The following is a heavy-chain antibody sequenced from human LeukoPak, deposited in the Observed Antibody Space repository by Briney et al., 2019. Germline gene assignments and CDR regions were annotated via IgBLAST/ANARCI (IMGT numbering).Heavy chain of an antibody. Sequence: ASVKVSCKASGYTFTSYDTNWVRQATGQGLEWMGWMNPNSGDTGYAQKFQGRVTMTRNTSISTAYMELSSLRYEDTAVYYCAREVEKGEWLSPKPDFDPWGQGTLVTVSS. CDR3: AREVEKGEWLSPKPDFDP. J-gene: IGHJ5*02. CDR2: MNPNSGDT. CDR1: GYTFTSYD. V-gene: IGHV1-8*01. D-gene: IGHD3-3*01.